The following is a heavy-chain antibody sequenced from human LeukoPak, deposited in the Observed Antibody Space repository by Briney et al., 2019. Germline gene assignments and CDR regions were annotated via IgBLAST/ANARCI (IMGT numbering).Heavy chain of an antibody. D-gene: IGHD1-26*01. CDR1: GFTFSSYS. J-gene: IGHJ4*02. Sequence: PGGSLRLSCAASGFTFSSYSMIWVRQAPGKGLEWISYINSSSSTIYYADSVKGRFTISRDNAKNSLYLQMNSLRDEGTAVYYCARDNPIVGATITLDYWGQGALVTVSS. V-gene: IGHV3-48*02. CDR3: ARDNPIVGATITLDY. CDR2: INSSSSTI.